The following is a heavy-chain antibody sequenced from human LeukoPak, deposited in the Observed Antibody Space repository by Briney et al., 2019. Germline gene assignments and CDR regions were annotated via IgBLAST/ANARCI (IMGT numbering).Heavy chain of an antibody. J-gene: IGHJ3*02. D-gene: IGHD2-15*01. CDR2: IIPIFGTA. V-gene: IGHV1-69*13. CDR3: ARVRGYCSGGSCYRSDAFDI. CDR1: GGTFSSYA. Sequence: SVKVSCKASGGTFSSYAISWVRQAPGQGLEWMGGIIPIFGTANYAQKFQGRVTITADESTSTAYMELSSLRCEDTAVYYCARVRGYCSGGSCYRSDAFDIWGQGTMVTVSS.